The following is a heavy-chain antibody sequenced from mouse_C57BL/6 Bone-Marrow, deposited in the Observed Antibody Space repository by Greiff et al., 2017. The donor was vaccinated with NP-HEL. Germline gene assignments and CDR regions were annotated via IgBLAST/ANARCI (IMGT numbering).Heavy chain of an antibody. J-gene: IGHJ3*01. D-gene: IGHD1-1*01. CDR1: GFTFSDYG. V-gene: IGHV5-15*01. CDR3: ARGYYGSSYVFSWFAY. Sequence: EVQVVESGGGLVQPGGSLKLSCAASGFTFSDYGMAWVRQAPRKGPEWVAFISNLAYSIYYADTVTGRFTISRENAKNTLYLEMSSLRSEDTAMYYCARGYYGSSYVFSWFAYWGQGTLVTVSA. CDR2: ISNLAYSI.